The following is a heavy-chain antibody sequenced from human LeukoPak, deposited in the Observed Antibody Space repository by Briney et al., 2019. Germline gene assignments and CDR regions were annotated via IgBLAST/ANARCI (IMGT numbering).Heavy chain of an antibody. CDR2: IYTSGST. CDR3: VIIRDVRYDAFDI. J-gene: IGHJ3*02. D-gene: IGHD3-10*01. Sequence: SQTLSLTCTVSGGSISSGSYYWSWIRQPAGKGLEWIGRIYTSGSTNYNPSLKSRVTISVDTSKNQFSLKLSSVTAADTAVYYWVIIRDVRYDAFDIWGQGTMVTVSS. V-gene: IGHV4-61*02. CDR1: GGSISSGSYY.